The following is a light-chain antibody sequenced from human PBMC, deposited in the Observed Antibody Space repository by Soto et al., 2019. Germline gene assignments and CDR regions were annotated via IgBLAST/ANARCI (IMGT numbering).Light chain of an antibody. CDR2: AAS. CDR3: QQLNTYPLT. J-gene: IGKJ4*01. Sequence: DIQMTQSPSTLSAPVGDRVTITCRASQGISSYLAWYQQKPGKAPNLLIYAASTLQSGVPSRFSGSESGTEFTLTISSLQPEDFATYYCQQLNTYPLTFGGGTKVDIK. V-gene: IGKV1-9*01. CDR1: QGISSY.